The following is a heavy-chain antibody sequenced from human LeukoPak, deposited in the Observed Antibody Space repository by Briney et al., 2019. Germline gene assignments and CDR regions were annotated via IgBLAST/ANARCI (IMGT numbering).Heavy chain of an antibody. V-gene: IGHV3-21*01. J-gene: IGHJ4*02. Sequence: GGSLRLSCAASGFTVSSNYMSWVRQAPGKGLEWVSSISSSSSYIYYADSVKGRFTISRDNAKNSLYLQMNSLRAEDTAVYYCARDPLYFHWGQGTLVTVSS. CDR2: ISSSSSYI. CDR1: GFTVSSNY. CDR3: ARDPLYFH. D-gene: IGHD3-9*01.